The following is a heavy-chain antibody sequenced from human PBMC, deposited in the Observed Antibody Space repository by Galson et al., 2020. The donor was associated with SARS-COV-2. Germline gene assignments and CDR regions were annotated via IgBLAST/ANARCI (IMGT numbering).Heavy chain of an antibody. D-gene: IGHD3-16*01. CDR2: INDGGSS. V-gene: IGHV4-34*01. J-gene: IGHJ6*03. Sequence: GALSLTCPVHGGTFSGHYWSWIRQPPGKGLEWIGDINDGGSSNYSKSLRTRVTVSVETSKNQFSLKLRSVTAADTALYFCARGHRGVVPSPVLGLGPFYSYYYMDVWAKGTTVTVSS. CDR1: GGTFSGHY. CDR3: ARGHRGVVPSPVLGLGPFYSYYYMDV.